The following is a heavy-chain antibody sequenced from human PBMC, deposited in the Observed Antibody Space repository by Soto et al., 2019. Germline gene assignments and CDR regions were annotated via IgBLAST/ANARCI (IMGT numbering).Heavy chain of an antibody. CDR2: IYHDGST. CDR1: GGSISSINW. J-gene: IGHJ5*02. Sequence: QVQLQESGPRLVKPSGTLSLTCGVSGGSISSINWWSWVRQSPGKGLEWIGEIYHDGSTNYNPSLKSRVNISVEKSKNQFSLKVTSVTAADTAVYYCARSPGVSRTHHFDPWGQGTLVTVSS. D-gene: IGHD6-13*01. CDR3: ARSPGVSRTHHFDP. V-gene: IGHV4-4*02.